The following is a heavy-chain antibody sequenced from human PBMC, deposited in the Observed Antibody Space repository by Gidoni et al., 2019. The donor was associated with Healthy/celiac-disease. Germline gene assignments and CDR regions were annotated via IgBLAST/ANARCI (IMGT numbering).Heavy chain of an antibody. Sequence: QVQLQQWGAGLLRPSETLSLTCDVYGGSFSGYYWSWIRQPPGKGLEWIGEINHSGRTNYNPPLKSRVPISLDTSKNQFSLKLSSVTAADTAVYYCARGSIVGATGFDYWGQGTLVTVSS. V-gene: IGHV4-34*01. CDR1: GGSFSGYY. J-gene: IGHJ4*02. CDR3: ARGSIVGATGFDY. CDR2: INHSGRT. D-gene: IGHD1-26*01.